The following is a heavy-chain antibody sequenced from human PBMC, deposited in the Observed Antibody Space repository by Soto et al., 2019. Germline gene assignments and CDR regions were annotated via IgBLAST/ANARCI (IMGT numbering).Heavy chain of an antibody. CDR2: ISYDGSNK. Sequence: GGSLRLSCAASGFTFSSYGMHWVRQAPGKGLEWVAVISYDGSNKYYADSVKGRFTISRDNSKNTLYLQMNSLRAEDTAVYYCAKDPRPYDSSGYLYYWGQGTLVTVSS. CDR1: GFTFSSYG. CDR3: AKDPRPYDSSGYLYY. V-gene: IGHV3-30*18. D-gene: IGHD3-22*01. J-gene: IGHJ4*02.